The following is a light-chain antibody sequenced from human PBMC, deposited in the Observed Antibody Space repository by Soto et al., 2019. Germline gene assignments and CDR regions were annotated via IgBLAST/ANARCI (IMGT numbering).Light chain of an antibody. CDR1: RSGSSK. Sequence: EIVMTQSPATLSASPGERATLSCGASRSGSSKVAWCQEKPGPAPSLLISGAPTRATGLPGSSRASGSGPDFLLPIHRLEGEDFAVYFCQQYDHSFNFGRGTKVDI. CDR3: QQYDHSFN. V-gene: IGKV3D-15*01. J-gene: IGKJ3*01. CDR2: GAP.